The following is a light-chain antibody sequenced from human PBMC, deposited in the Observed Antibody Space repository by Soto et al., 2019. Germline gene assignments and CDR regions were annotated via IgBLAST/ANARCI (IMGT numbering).Light chain of an antibody. CDR3: QQYDSSPRT. J-gene: IGKJ1*01. CDR2: GAS. Sequence: EIVLTQSPGTLSLSPWERVTLSCRASQSVSSSYLAWYQQKPGQAPRLLIYGASNRATGIPDRFSGSGSGTDFTLTISRLEPEDFAVYYCQQYDSSPRTFGQGTKVDIK. CDR1: QSVSSSY. V-gene: IGKV3-20*01.